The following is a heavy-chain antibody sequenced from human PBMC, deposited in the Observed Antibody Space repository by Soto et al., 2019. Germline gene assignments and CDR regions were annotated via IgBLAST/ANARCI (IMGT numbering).Heavy chain of an antibody. D-gene: IGHD2-2*01. V-gene: IGHV3-21*01. CDR2: ISSSSSYI. Sequence: WWSLRLSCSASVFTFSSYSMNWVRQAPGKGLEWVSSISSSSSYIYYADSVKGRFTISRDNAKNSLYLQMNSLRAEDTAVYYCARGPGRDIVVVPAADYWGQGTLVTVSS. CDR1: VFTFSSYS. CDR3: ARGPGRDIVVVPAADY. J-gene: IGHJ4*02.